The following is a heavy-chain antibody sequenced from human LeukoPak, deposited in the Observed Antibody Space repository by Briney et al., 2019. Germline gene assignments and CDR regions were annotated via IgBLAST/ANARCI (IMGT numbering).Heavy chain of an antibody. D-gene: IGHD3-22*01. Sequence: SETLSLTCTVSGVSISTYYWTWIRQPPGNGLEWIGNIDYSGNTKYNPSLNSRVTISVDTSKNHFSLKLSSVTAADTAVYYCARWYYDSSGYRYFDYWGQGTLVIVSS. CDR3: ARWYYDSSGYRYFDY. CDR1: GVSISTYY. J-gene: IGHJ4*02. CDR2: IDYSGNT. V-gene: IGHV4-59*12.